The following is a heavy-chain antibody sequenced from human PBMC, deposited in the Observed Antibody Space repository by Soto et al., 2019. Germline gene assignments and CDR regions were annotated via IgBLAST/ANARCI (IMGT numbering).Heavy chain of an antibody. D-gene: IGHD3-3*01. CDR2: ISSSSSTI. J-gene: IGHJ3*02. V-gene: IGHV3-48*01. CDR1: GFTFSSYS. CDR3: ARSTLYDFWSGYLEGAFDI. Sequence: EVQLVESGGGLVQPGGSLRLSCAASGFTFSSYSMNWVRQAPGKGLEWVSYISSSSSTIYYADSVKGRFTISRDNAKNSLYLQRNSLRAEDTAVYYCARSTLYDFWSGYLEGAFDIWGQGTMVTVSS.